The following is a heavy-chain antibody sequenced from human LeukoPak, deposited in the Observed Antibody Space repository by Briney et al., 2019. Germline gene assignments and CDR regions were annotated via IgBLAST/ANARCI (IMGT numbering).Heavy chain of an antibody. J-gene: IGHJ4*02. CDR1: GYTFTSYY. Sequence: ASVKVSCKASGYTFTSYYMHWVRQAPGQGLEWMGRINPNSGGTNYAQKFQGRVTMTRDTSISTAYMELSRLRSDDTAVYYCARDKYNWNYALDYWGQGTLVTVSS. CDR2: INPNSGGT. V-gene: IGHV1-2*06. D-gene: IGHD1-7*01. CDR3: ARDKYNWNYALDY.